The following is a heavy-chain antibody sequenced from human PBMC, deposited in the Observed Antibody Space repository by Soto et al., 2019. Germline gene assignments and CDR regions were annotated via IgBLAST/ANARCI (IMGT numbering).Heavy chain of an antibody. CDR3: AKDKQLVRFDP. CDR1: GYTFSSYA. V-gene: IGHV3-23*01. Sequence: GSLRLSCAASGYTFSSYAMSWVRQAPGKGLEWVSAISGSGGSTYYADSVKGRFTISRDNCKNTLYLQIYSLRAEDTAVYYCAKDKQLVRFDPWGQGTLVTVSS. D-gene: IGHD6-13*01. J-gene: IGHJ5*02. CDR2: ISGSGGST.